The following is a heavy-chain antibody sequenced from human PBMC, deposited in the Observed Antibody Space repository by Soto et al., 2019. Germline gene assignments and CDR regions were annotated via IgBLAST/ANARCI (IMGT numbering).Heavy chain of an antibody. CDR3: ASIYGSGSRAFDY. J-gene: IGHJ4*02. Sequence: QVQLVQSGAEVKRPGSSVKVACKASGDTFNFYSINWVRQAPGLGLEWMGRVNPIVSMSNYAQQFQGRVTMTADKSTSTAYMERSSLRSEDTAIYYCASIYGSGSRAFDYWGQGALVTVSS. CDR1: GDTFNFYS. CDR2: VNPIVSMS. D-gene: IGHD3-10*01. V-gene: IGHV1-69*02.